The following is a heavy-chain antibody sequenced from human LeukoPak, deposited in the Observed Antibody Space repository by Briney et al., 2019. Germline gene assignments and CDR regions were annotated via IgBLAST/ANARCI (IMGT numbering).Heavy chain of an antibody. Sequence: ASVKVSCKASGYTFTSYGISWVRQAPGQGLEWMGWISVYNGNTNYAQKPQGRVTMTADTSTSTAFMELRSLRSDDTAVYYCARDSYYYDSYYLDYWGQGTLVTVSS. J-gene: IGHJ4*02. V-gene: IGHV1-18*01. CDR3: ARDSYYYDSYYLDY. CDR2: ISVYNGNT. D-gene: IGHD3-22*01. CDR1: GYTFTSYG.